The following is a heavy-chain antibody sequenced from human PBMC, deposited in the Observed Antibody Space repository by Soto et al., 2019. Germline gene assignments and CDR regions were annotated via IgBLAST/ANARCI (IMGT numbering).Heavy chain of an antibody. V-gene: IGHV4-61*01. CDR3: AREYSNSPEAFDY. J-gene: IGHJ4*02. Sequence: LSLTCTVSGGSVNSDYYYWSWIRQPPGKGLEWIGYIYYTGRTNYNPSLESRVTISLDTSRNQFSLKLSSVTAADTAVFYCAREYSNSPEAFDYWGQGALVTVSS. CDR2: IYYTGRT. D-gene: IGHD4-4*01. CDR1: GGSVNSDYYY.